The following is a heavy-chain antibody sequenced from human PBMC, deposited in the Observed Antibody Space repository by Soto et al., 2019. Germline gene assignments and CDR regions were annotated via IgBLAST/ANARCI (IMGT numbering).Heavy chain of an antibody. CDR2: IRHSGDTI. V-gene: IGHV3-11*01. D-gene: IGHD1-26*01. CDR1: GFVFSDYY. CDR3: ARAVGSYDAFDI. Sequence: GGSLRLSCAASGFVFSDYYMGWIRQAPGKGLEWVSYIRHSGDTIYYADSVKGRFTISRDNAKNSLSLQMNSLRAEDTAVYYCARAVGSYDAFDIWGQGTMVTVSS. J-gene: IGHJ3*02.